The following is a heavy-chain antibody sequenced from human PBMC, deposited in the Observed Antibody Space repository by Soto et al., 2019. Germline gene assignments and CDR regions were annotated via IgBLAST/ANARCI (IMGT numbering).Heavy chain of an antibody. CDR2: INQDGSDY. CDR1: GFTFSKYW. Sequence: PGGSLRLSCEVSGFTFSKYWMNWVRQAPGKGLEWVANINQDGSDYSYVGSVRGRFTISRDNAKSSLYLQMDSLRAEDAAIYYCARGISTPGIDFLGQGTLVTVSS. J-gene: IGHJ4*02. D-gene: IGHD2-15*01. CDR3: ARGISTPGIDF. V-gene: IGHV3-7*03.